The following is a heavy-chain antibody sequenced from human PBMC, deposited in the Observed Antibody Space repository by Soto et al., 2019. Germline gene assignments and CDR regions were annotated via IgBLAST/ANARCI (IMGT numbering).Heavy chain of an antibody. J-gene: IGHJ6*02. CDR2: IRRKANSYTP. V-gene: IGHV3-72*01. D-gene: IGHD2-15*01. CDR1: GLIFSDYH. CDR3: AMLGGWSGGSSGMAV. Sequence: EVQLVESGGGLVQPGGSLRLSCAASGLIFSDYHMDWVRPAPGKGLEWVGRIRRKANSYTPEYAASVKGRFTIPRDDSKNSLYLRMNSLKSEDTAVYDCAMLGGWSGGSSGMAVWGQGTRVTVSS.